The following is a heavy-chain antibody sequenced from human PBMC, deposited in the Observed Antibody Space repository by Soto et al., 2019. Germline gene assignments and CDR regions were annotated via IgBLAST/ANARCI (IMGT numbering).Heavy chain of an antibody. CDR2: ISGSIST. V-gene: IGHV3-23*01. CDR3: AKGGYSPGYYYYGMDV. D-gene: IGHD3-22*01. J-gene: IGHJ6*02. Sequence: EVQLLESGGGLVQPGGSLRLSCAASGFTVSSYAMSWVRQAPGKGLEWVSAISGSISTYYADSVKGRFSISRDNSKNTLYLQMSSLRVEDTAVYYCAKGGYSPGYYYYGMDVWGQGTTVTVSS. CDR1: GFTVSSYA.